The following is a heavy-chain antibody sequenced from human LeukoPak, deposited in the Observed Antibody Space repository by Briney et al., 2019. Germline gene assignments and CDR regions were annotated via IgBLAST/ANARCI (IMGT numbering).Heavy chain of an antibody. CDR1: GYSFNMYW. V-gene: IGHV5-51*01. D-gene: IGHD1-26*01. J-gene: IGHJ3*02. Sequence: GESLKISCKGSGYSFNMYWIGWVRQMPGRGLEWMGIIYPDDSHTRYSPSFQGQVTISADKSISTAYLQWSSLKASDTAMYYCARHGTVGAMDAFDIWGQGTMVTVSS. CDR3: ARHGTVGAMDAFDI. CDR2: IYPDDSHT.